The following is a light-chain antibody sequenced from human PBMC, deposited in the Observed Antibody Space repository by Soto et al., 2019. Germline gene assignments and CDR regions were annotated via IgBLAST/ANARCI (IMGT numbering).Light chain of an antibody. CDR1: QSISTY. J-gene: IGKJ2*01. V-gene: IGKV1-39*01. CDR3: QQSYSSPYT. Sequence: DIQMTQSPSSLSASVGDRVTITCRASQSISTYLNWYQHKPGKAPKLLMSLASSLESGVPSRFSGSGSGTDFSLPISSLQREDSATYHCQQSYSSPYTFGQGTKLEIK. CDR2: LAS.